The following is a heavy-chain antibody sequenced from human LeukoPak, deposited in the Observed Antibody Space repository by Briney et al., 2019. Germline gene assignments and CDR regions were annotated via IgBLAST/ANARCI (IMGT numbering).Heavy chain of an antibody. CDR2: ISSSSSTI. J-gene: IGHJ4*02. CDR3: AREPRYSSSWYHYYFDY. CDR1: GFTFSSYS. Sequence: GGSLRLSCAASGFTFSSYSMNWVRQASGKGLEWVSYISSSSSTIYYADSVKGRFTISRDNAKNSLYLQMNSLRAEDTAVYYCAREPRYSSSWYHYYFDYWGQGTLVTVSS. V-gene: IGHV3-48*01. D-gene: IGHD6-13*01.